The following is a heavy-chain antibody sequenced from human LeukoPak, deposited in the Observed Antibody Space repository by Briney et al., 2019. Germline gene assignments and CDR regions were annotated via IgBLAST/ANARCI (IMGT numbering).Heavy chain of an antibody. Sequence: PSETLSLTCTVSGDSISSYYWSWIRQPPGKGLEWIGYIYYSGSTSYNPSLKSRVTISVDTSKNQFSLRLNSVTAADTAVYYCARYDLVAGRYDAFDIWGQGTMVTVSS. V-gene: IGHV4-59*01. D-gene: IGHD3-9*01. CDR3: ARYDLVAGRYDAFDI. CDR1: GDSISSYY. CDR2: IYYSGST. J-gene: IGHJ3*02.